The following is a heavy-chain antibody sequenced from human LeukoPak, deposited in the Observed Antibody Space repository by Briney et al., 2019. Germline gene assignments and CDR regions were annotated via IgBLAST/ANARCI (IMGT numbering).Heavy chain of an antibody. V-gene: IGHV3-30*04. D-gene: IGHD3-22*01. CDR3: ARGRFKYYYDSSDRFDY. J-gene: IGHJ4*02. CDR2: ISYDGSNK. CDR1: GFTFSSYA. Sequence: PGGSLRLSCAASGFTFSSYAMSWVRQAPGKGLEWVAVISYDGSNKYYADSVKGRFSISRDNSKNTLYLQMNSLRAEDTAVYYCARGRFKYYYDSSDRFDYWGQGTLVTVSS.